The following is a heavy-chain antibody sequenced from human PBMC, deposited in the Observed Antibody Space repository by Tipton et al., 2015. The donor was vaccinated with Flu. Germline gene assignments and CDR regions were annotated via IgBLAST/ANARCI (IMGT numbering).Heavy chain of an antibody. CDR1: GGSISSYY. J-gene: IGHJ3*02. CDR3: SRVAGYYDSSGTRNDAFDI. CDR2: IYYSGST. Sequence: TLSLTCTVSGGSISSYYWSWIRQPPGKGLEWIGYIYYSGSTNYNPSLKSRVTISVDTSKNQFSLKLSSVTAADTAVYYCSRVAGYYDSSGTRNDAFDIWGEGKMV. D-gene: IGHD3-22*01. V-gene: IGHV4-59*01.